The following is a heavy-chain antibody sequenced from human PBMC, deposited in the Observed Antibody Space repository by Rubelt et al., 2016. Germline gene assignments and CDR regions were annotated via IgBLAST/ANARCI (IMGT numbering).Heavy chain of an antibody. V-gene: IGHV4-34*01. CDR1: GGSFLGYY. CDR3: ARLRKQGWGSYRLYYFDY. J-gene: IGHJ4*02. D-gene: IGHD3-16*02. Sequence: QVQLQQWGAGLLKPSETLSLTCAVYGGSFLGYYWSWIRQPPGKGLEWLGEINHSGGTTYNPSPKCRVTISVEPAKIQFSLKRGSATAAETAVYYCARLRKQGWGSYRLYYFDYWGQGNLVTVSS. CDR2: INHSGGT.